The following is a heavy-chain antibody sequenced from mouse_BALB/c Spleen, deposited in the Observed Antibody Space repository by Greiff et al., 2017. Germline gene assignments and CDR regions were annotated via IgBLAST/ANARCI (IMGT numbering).Heavy chain of an antibody. D-gene: IGHD1-1*01. CDR3: TRSTTVAPFDY. CDR2: INPSNGGT. CDR1: GYTFTSYY. V-gene: IGHV1S81*02. J-gene: IGHJ2*01. Sequence: QVQLQQPGAELVKPGASVKLSCKASGYTFTSYYMYWVKQRPGQGLEWIGGINPSNGGTNFNEKFKSKATLTVDKSSSTAYMQLSSLTSEDSAVYYCTRSTTVAPFDYWGQGTTLTVSS.